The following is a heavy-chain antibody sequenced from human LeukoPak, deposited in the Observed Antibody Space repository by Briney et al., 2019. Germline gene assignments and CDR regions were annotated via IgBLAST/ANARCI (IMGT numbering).Heavy chain of an antibody. CDR2: INQDGSKE. J-gene: IGHJ4*02. V-gene: IGHV3-7*01. Sequence: GSLRLSCADSGFTFSNYWMTWVRPAPGKGLEWVAHINQDGSKEYYMDSVKARFTISRDNAKNSLSLQMNSLRAEDTAVYYCVRDGGVSGYDLLDYWGRGTLVTVSS. CDR1: GFTFSNYW. D-gene: IGHD5-12*01. CDR3: VRDGGVSGYDLLDY.